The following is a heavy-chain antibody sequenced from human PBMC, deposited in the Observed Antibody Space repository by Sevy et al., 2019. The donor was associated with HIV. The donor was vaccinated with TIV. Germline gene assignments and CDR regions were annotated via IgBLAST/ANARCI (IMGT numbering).Heavy chain of an antibody. V-gene: IGHV1-69*13. CDR2: IIPIFGST. CDR1: GGTFSNSA. D-gene: IGHD3-3*01. Sequence: ASVKVSCKSSGGTFSNSAISWVRQAPGQGLEWMGRIIPIFGSTNFAQKFQGRLTITADESASTAYLELSSLRSEDTGIYYSAGYHSRTGEEFFGTGFDFWGPGTQVTVSS. J-gene: IGHJ4*02. CDR3: AGYHSRTGEEFFGTGFDF.